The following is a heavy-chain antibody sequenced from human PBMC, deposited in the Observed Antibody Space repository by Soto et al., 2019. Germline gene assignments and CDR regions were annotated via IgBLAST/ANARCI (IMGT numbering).Heavy chain of an antibody. J-gene: IGHJ6*02. CDR2: IYYSGST. CDR1: GGSISSYY. V-gene: IGHV4-59*01. CDR3: ARDKVTDYDFWSGYPYYYYGMDV. Sequence: PSETLSLTCTASGGSISSYYWSWIRQPPGKGLEWIGYIYYSGSTNYNPSLKSRVTISVDTSKNQFSLKLSSVTAADTAVYYCARDKVTDYDFWSGYPYYYYGMDVWGQGTTVTVSS. D-gene: IGHD3-3*01.